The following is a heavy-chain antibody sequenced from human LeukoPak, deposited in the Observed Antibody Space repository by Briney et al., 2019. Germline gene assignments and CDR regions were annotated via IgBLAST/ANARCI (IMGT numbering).Heavy chain of an antibody. CDR1: GYTFSSYG. J-gene: IGHJ3*01. CDR2: ISWNSGSI. D-gene: IGHD4-17*01. V-gene: IGHV3-9*01. Sequence: GGSLRLSCAASGYTFSSYGMSWVRQAPGKGLEWVSGISWNSGSIGYADSVKGRFSISRDNAKNSLYLQMNSLRPEDTALYYCAKGYYYYSDPGGGAFDVWGQGTMVTVSS. CDR3: AKGYYYYSDPGGGAFDV.